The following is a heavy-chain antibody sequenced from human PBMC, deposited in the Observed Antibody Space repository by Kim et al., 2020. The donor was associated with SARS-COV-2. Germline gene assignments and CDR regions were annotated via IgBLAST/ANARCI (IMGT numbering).Heavy chain of an antibody. CDR2: IYYSGST. CDR1: GGSISSYY. J-gene: IGHJ4*02. V-gene: IGHV4-59*01. D-gene: IGHD3-22*01. Sequence: SETLSLTCTVSGGSISSYYWSWIRQPPGKGLEWIGYIYYSGSTNYNPSLKSRVTISVDTSKNQFSLKLSSVTAADTAVYYCAIDRYYDSSGYEVHYFDYCGQGILVTVSS. CDR3: AIDRYYDSSGYEVHYFDY.